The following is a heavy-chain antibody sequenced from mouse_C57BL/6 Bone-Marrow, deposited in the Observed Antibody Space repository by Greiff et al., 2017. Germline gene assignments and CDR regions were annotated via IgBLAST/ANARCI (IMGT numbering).Heavy chain of an antibody. Sequence: QVQLQQSGAELVKPGASVKISCKASGYAFSSYWMNWVKQRPGKGLEWIGQIYPGDGDTNYNGKFKGKATLTADKSSSTAYMQLSSLTSEDSAVYFCARLLFITTPMDYWGQGTSVTVSS. V-gene: IGHV1-80*01. CDR1: GYAFSSYW. CDR3: ARLLFITTPMDY. D-gene: IGHD1-1*01. J-gene: IGHJ4*01. CDR2: IYPGDGDT.